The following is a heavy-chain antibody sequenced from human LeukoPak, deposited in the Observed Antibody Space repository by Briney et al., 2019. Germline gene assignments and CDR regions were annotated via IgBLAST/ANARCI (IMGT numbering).Heavy chain of an antibody. CDR2: IYDSGST. V-gene: IGHV4-59*01. Sequence: SETLSLTCTVSGGSISSYYWSWIRQPPGKGLEWIGYIYDSGSTNYNPSLKSRVTISVDTSKNQFSLKLSSVTAADTAVYYCTTVRYDSSGYYSYFDYWGQGTLVTVSS. D-gene: IGHD3-22*01. CDR1: GGSISSYY. CDR3: TTVRYDSSGYYSYFDY. J-gene: IGHJ4*02.